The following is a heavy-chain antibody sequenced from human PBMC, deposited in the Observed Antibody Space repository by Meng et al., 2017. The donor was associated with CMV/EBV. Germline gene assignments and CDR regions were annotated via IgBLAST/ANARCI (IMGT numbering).Heavy chain of an antibody. CDR3: AKDGSLGRKIVVPAVTPVGPDS. CDR2: IRYDGDNR. D-gene: IGHD2-2*02. CDR1: GCTFSSYG. J-gene: IGHJ4*02. V-gene: IGHV3-30*02. Sequence: GESLKIYCVASGCTFSSYGMHWVRQAPGKGLEWVACIRYDGDNRYYADSVKGRFTISRDNSKNTLYLQMNSLRAEDTAVYYCAKDGSLGRKIVVPAVTPVGPDSWGQGTLVTVSS.